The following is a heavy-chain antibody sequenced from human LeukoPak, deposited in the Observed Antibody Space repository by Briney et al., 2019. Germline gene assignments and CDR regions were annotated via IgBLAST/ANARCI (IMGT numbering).Heavy chain of an antibody. Sequence: GASVKVSCKASGYTFTSYGISWVRQAPGQGLEWMGWISAYNGNTNYAQKLQGRVTMTTDTSTSTAYMELRSLRSDDTAVYYCARDLQLVVRGVIITAGGDFDYWGQGTLVTVSS. CDR2: ISAYNGNT. V-gene: IGHV1-18*04. CDR3: ARDLQLVVRGVIITAGGDFDY. CDR1: GYTFTSYG. J-gene: IGHJ4*02. D-gene: IGHD3-10*01.